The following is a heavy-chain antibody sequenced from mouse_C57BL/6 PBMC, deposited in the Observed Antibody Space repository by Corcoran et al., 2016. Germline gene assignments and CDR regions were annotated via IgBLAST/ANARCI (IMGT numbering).Heavy chain of an antibody. CDR2: INPNNGGT. CDR3: ARPAQATGDY. D-gene: IGHD3-2*02. Sequence: EVQLQQSGPELVKPGASVKISCKASGYTFTDYYMNWVKQSHGKSLEWIGDINPNNGGTSYNQKFKGKATLTVDKSSSTAYMELRSLTSEDSAVYYCARPAQATGDYWGQGTSVTVSS. J-gene: IGHJ4*01. V-gene: IGHV1-26*01. CDR1: GYTFTDYY.